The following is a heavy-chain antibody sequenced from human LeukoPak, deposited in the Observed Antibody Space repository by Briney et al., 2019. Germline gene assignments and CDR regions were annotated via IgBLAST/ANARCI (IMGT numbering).Heavy chain of an antibody. CDR2: IKQDGSEK. CDR3: ARLAGYSSGWYPYYYYYYMDV. J-gene: IGHJ6*03. D-gene: IGHD6-19*01. Sequence: GGSLRLSCVASGFSFKKYWMSWVRQAPGKGLEWVANIKQDGSEKYYVDSVKGRFTISRDNAKNSLYLQMNSLRAEDTAVYYCARLAGYSSGWYPYYYYYYMDVWGKGTTVTVSS. V-gene: IGHV3-7*01. CDR1: GFSFKKYW.